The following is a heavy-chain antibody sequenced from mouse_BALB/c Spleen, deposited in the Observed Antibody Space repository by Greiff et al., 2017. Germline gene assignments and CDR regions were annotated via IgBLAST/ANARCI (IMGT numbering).Heavy chain of an antibody. V-gene: IGHV5-12-2*01. CDR3: ARHYGNTLDY. J-gene: IGHJ2*01. CDR1: GFTFSSYT. CDR2: ISNGGGST. Sequence: EVQRVESGGGLVQPGGSLKLSCAASGFTFSSYTMSWVRQTPEKRLEWVAYISNGGGSTYYPDTVKGRFTISRDNAKNTLYLQMSSLKSEDTAMYYCARHYGNTLDYWGQGTTLTVSS. D-gene: IGHD1-1*01.